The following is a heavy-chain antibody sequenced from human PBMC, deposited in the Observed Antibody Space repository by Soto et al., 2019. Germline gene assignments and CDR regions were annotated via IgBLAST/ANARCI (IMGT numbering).Heavy chain of an antibody. Sequence: GASVKVSCKASGYTSTSYAMHWVRQAPGQRLEWMGWINAGNGNTKYSQKFQGRVTITRDTSASTAYMELSSLRSEDTAVYYCARDSGMEWPRYGMDVWGQGTTVTVSS. CDR3: ARDSGMEWPRYGMDV. J-gene: IGHJ6*02. CDR2: INAGNGNT. CDR1: GYTSTSYA. D-gene: IGHD3-3*01. V-gene: IGHV1-3*01.